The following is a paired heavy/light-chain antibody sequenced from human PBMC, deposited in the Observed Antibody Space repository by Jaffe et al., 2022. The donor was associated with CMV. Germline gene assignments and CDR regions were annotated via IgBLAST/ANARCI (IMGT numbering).Heavy chain of an antibody. CDR2: IWYDGNNK. CDR3: ARENYDVLTAIDS. V-gene: IGHV3-33*08. Sequence: QVQLVESGGGVVQPGRSLRLSCAASGFTFNDYGMHWVRQAPGKGLEWVALIWYDGNNKYYADSVKGRFTISRDNFKNMLFLQMNSLRAEDTAVYYCARENYDVLTAIDSWGQGTLVTVSS. J-gene: IGHJ4*02. CDR1: GFTFNDYG. D-gene: IGHD3-9*01.
Light chain of an antibody. V-gene: IGLV2-23*02. CDR2: EIT. CDR1: SSDVGSYTL. Sequence: QSALTQPASVSESPGQSITISCTGTSSDVGSYTLVSWYQQHPGKAPKLMIYEITKRPSGVSHRFSGSKSGNTASLTISGLQAEDEADYYCCSYAGSSTPWAFGGGTKLTVL. J-gene: IGLJ3*02. CDR3: CSYAGSSTPWA.